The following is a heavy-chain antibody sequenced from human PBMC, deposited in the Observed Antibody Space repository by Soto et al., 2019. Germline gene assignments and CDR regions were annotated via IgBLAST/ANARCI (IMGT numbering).Heavy chain of an antibody. V-gene: IGHV3-7*01. J-gene: IGHJ6*01. CDR1: GFTFSSYW. CDR3: VRKRGGYDFLTGLKRYYY. Sequence: EVQLVESGGGLVQPGGSLRLSCAASGFTFSSYWMSWVRQAPGKGLEWVANIKQDGSEKYYVDSVKGRFTISRDNAKNSLNLKRKSLRAGDRVVFYWVRKRGGYDFLTGLKRYYY. CDR2: IKQDGSEK. D-gene: IGHD3-9*01.